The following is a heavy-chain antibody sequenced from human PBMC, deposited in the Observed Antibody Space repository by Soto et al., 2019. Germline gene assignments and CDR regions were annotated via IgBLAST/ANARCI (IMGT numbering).Heavy chain of an antibody. CDR3: ARAPYYYDSSGYYYGWFDP. Sequence: ASVKVSCKASGGTFSSYAISWVRQAPGQGLEWMGGIIPIFGTANYAQKFQGRVTITADESTSTAYMELSSLRSEDTAVYYCARAPYYYDSSGYYYGWFDPWGQGXLVTVYS. D-gene: IGHD3-22*01. CDR2: IIPIFGTA. CDR1: GGTFSSYA. V-gene: IGHV1-69*13. J-gene: IGHJ5*02.